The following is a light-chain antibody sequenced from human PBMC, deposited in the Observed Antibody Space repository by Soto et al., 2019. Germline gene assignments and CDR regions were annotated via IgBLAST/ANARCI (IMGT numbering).Light chain of an antibody. V-gene: IGLV2-8*01. CDR2: EVY. Sequence: QSALTQPPSASGSPGQSVTISCTGTSSDVGGYNYVSWYQQHPGKAPKLIIYEVYKRPSGVPDRFSGSKSGNTASLTVSGLQAEDEADYYCNSYAGTKRVFGGGTKLT. CDR1: SSDVGGYNY. CDR3: NSYAGTKRV. J-gene: IGLJ3*02.